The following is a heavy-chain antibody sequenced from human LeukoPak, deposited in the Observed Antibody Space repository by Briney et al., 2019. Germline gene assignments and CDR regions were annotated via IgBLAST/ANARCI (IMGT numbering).Heavy chain of an antibody. CDR1: GYTFTSYY. D-gene: IGHD1-26*01. V-gene: IGHV1-2*02. Sequence: GASVKVSCKASGYTFTSYYMHWVRQAPGQGLEWMGWINPNSGGTNYAQKFQGRVTMTRDTSISTAYMELSRLRSDDTAVYYCARDRVGATPFDYWGQGTLVTVSS. J-gene: IGHJ4*02. CDR3: ARDRVGATPFDY. CDR2: INPNSGGT.